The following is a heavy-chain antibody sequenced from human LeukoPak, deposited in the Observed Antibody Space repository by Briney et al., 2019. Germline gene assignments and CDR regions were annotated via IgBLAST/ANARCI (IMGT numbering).Heavy chain of an antibody. D-gene: IGHD6-19*01. Sequence: SETLSLTCTVSGGSISSSSYYWGWIRQPPGKGLEWIGSIYYSGSTYYNPSLKSRVTISVDTSKNQFSLKLSSVTAADTAVYYCARWISIAVAVFDPWGQGTLVTFSS. CDR1: GGSISSSSYY. CDR3: ARWISIAVAVFDP. CDR2: IYYSGST. V-gene: IGHV4-39*01. J-gene: IGHJ5*02.